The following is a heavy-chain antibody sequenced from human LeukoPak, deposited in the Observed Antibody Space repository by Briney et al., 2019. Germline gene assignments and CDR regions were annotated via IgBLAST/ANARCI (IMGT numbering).Heavy chain of an antibody. V-gene: IGHV4-4*02. Sequence: SETLSLTCAVSGGSISSSNWWSWVRQPPGKGLEWIGEIYHSGSTNYNPSLKSRVTISVDTSKNQFSLKLSSVTAADTAVYYCARARFDYDILTGYYISSAIDYWGQGTLVTVSS. D-gene: IGHD3-9*01. CDR1: GGSISSSNW. CDR3: ARARFDYDILTGYYISSAIDY. J-gene: IGHJ4*02. CDR2: IYHSGST.